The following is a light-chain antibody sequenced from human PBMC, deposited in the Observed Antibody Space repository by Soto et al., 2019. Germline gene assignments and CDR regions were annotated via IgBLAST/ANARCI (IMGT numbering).Light chain of an antibody. J-gene: IGLJ1*01. Sequence: QSVLTQPASVSGSPGQSITISCTGTSSDVGSYSLVSWYQQHPGKAPKLMIYEASKRPSGVSNRFSGSKSGNTASLTISGLQAEDEADYYCCSYAGSSSYVFGTGTKLTVL. CDR3: CSYAGSSSYV. CDR1: SSDVGSYSL. V-gene: IGLV2-23*01. CDR2: EAS.